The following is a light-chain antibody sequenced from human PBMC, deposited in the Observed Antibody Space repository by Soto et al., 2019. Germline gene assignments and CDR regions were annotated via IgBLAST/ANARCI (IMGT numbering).Light chain of an antibody. J-gene: IGKJ2*01. CDR2: KAS. V-gene: IGKV1-5*03. Sequence: DIQMTQSPSTLSASVGDRVTITCRASQRISSWLAWYQQKPGKAPKLLIYKASSLESGVPSRFSGSGSGTEFTLTIRSLQPDDFATYYCQQYNSYSRYTFGQGTKLEIK. CDR3: QQYNSYSRYT. CDR1: QRISSW.